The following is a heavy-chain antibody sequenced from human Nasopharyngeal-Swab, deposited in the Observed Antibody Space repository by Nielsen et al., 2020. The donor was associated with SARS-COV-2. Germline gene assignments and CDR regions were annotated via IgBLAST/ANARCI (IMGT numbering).Heavy chain of an antibody. D-gene: IGHD5-12*01. Sequence: SETLSLTCAVYGGSFSGYYWSWIRQPPGKGLEWIGEINHSGSTNYNPSLKSRVTISVDTSKNQFSLKLSSVTAAETAVYYCARGGYSGYDSSNWFDPWGQGTLVTVSS. CDR3: ARGGYSGYDSSNWFDP. V-gene: IGHV4-34*01. CDR2: INHSGST. J-gene: IGHJ5*02. CDR1: GGSFSGYY.